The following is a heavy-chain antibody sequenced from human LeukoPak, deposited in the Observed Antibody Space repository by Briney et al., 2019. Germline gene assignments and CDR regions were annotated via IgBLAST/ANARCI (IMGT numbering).Heavy chain of an antibody. D-gene: IGHD6-13*01. Sequence: PGGSLRLSRAASGFTFSSYELKWVRQAPGKGLEGVSYISSGGSTTYYAGSVKGGFAIARDNAMNSLYLQMNSRRAEDTPVYDCPGVQQPGGIQGDYYGMDVWGQGTTVTVSS. CDR1: GFTFSSYE. V-gene: IGHV3-48*03. CDR3: PGVQQPGGIQGDYYGMDV. CDR2: ISSGGSTT. J-gene: IGHJ6*02.